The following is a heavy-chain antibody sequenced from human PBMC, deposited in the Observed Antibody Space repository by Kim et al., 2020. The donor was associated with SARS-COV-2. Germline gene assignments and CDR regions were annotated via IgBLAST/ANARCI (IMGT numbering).Heavy chain of an antibody. Sequence: SETLSLTCTVSGGSISSYYWSWIRQPPGKGLEWIGYIYYSGSTNYNPSLKSLVTISVDTSKNQFSLKLSSVTAADTAVYYCARDSKWKGYGDYVGTGNFDLWGRGTLVTVSS. D-gene: IGHD4-17*01. V-gene: IGHV4-59*13. CDR1: GGSISSYY. CDR3: ARDSKWKGYGDYVGTGNFDL. CDR2: IYYSGST. J-gene: IGHJ2*01.